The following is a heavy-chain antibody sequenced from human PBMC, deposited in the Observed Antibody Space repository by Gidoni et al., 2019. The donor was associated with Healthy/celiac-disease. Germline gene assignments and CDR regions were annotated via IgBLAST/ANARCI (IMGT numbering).Heavy chain of an antibody. CDR3: AKDLWFREFRGNWFDH. J-gene: IGHJ5*02. V-gene: IGHV3-23*01. Sequence: EVQLLESGGGLVQPGGSLRLSCAAPGFTFSSYAMSWVRQAPGKGLGWVSAISGSGGSTYYADSVKGRFAISRDNSKNTLYLQMNSLRAEDTAVYYCAKDLWFREFRGNWFDHWGQGTLVTVSS. D-gene: IGHD3-10*01. CDR1: GFTFSSYA. CDR2: ISGSGGST.